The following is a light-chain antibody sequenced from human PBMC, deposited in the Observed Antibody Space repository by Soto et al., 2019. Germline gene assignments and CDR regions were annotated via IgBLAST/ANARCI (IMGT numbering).Light chain of an antibody. CDR1: QSVLHSSNNKNY. Sequence: DIVMTQSPDSLAVSLGERATINCKSSQSVLHSSNNKNYLAWYQQKPGQPPKLLIYWASTRESGVPDRFSGSGSGTDFTRTISCLAAEEVAVYYCQQYDSARTFGQGTKLETK. V-gene: IGKV4-1*01. J-gene: IGKJ2*02. CDR3: QQYDSART. CDR2: WAS.